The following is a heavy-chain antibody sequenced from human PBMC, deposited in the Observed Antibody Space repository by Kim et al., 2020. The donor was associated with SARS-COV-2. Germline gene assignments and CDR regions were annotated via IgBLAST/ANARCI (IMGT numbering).Heavy chain of an antibody. D-gene: IGHD3-10*01. Sequence: GGSLRLSCAVSRFTFNNYWINWVRHAPGKGLVWVSRISSDGSITNYADSVKGRFTMSRDNAENTLYLQMNSLRAEDTAVYYCARGFFRDGFEVWGQGTTDTGS. CDR3: ARGFFRDGFEV. J-gene: IGHJ6*02. CDR2: ISSDGSIT. CDR1: RFTFNNYW. V-gene: IGHV3-74*01.